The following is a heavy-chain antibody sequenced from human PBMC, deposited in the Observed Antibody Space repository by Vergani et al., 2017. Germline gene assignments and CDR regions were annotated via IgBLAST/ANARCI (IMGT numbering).Heavy chain of an antibody. CDR2: VDPEDGET. D-gene: IGHD4-17*01. J-gene: IGHJ6*02. Sequence: EVQLVQSGVEVKKPGPTMKITCKVSGYTFTDHYMHWVKQAPGKGLEWMGLVDPEDGETIYAEKFKCRVTIAADTSTDTADLELSSLRSEDTAVYYCATQQTVTKGDMEVWVQGTTVIVS. CDR3: ATQQTVTKGDMEV. V-gene: IGHV1-69-2*01. CDR1: GYTFTDHY.